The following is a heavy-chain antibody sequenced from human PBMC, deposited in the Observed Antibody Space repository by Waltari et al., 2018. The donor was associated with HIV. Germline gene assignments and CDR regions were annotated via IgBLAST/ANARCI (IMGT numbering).Heavy chain of an antibody. J-gene: IGHJ4*02. CDR1: GGSISSTTNY. Sequence: QLQLQESGPGLVKPSETLSLTCTVSGGSISSTTNYWGWIRQPPGKGLEWIADVYYTGSTYTHPSLMSRITMSVETSKNQFSLKLRSVTAADTAVYYCARDGRGSCVYGPQPKRAFDYWGQGTLVTVSS. CDR3: ARDGRGSCVYGPQPKRAFDY. CDR2: VYYTGST. D-gene: IGHD5-12*01. V-gene: IGHV4-39*07.